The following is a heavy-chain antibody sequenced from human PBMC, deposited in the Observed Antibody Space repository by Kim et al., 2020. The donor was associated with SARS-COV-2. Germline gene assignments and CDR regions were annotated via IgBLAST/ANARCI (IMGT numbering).Heavy chain of an antibody. J-gene: IGHJ4*02. D-gene: IGHD2-2*01. CDR1: GYTFTGYY. CDR2: INPNSGGT. V-gene: IGHV1-2*04. CDR3: ARGGAYCSSTSCPDAETATN. Sequence: ASVKVSCKASGYTFTGYYMHWVRQAPGQGLEWMGWINPNSGGTNYAQKFQGWVTMTRHTSISTAYMELSRLRSDDTAVYYCARGGAYCSSTSCPDAETATNWGQGTLVTVSS.